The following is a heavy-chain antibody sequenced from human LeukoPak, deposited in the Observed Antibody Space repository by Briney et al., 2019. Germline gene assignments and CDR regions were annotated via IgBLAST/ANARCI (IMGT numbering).Heavy chain of an antibody. CDR1: GFTFSSQW. CDR2: VNQGGTEK. D-gene: IGHD6-19*01. Sequence: GGSLRLSCAASGFTFSSQWMSWVRQAPGKGLEWVANVNQGGTEKYYVDSVKGRFTISRDNSKNTLYLQMNSLRAEDTAVYYCAKGRRYSSGWDYYYYYMDVWGKGTTVTVSS. CDR3: AKGRRYSSGWDYYYYYMDV. V-gene: IGHV3-7*03. J-gene: IGHJ6*03.